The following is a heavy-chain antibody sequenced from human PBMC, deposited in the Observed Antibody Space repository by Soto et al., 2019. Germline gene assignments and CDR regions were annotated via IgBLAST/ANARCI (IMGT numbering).Heavy chain of an antibody. CDR1: AFTFSDYY. CDR2: ISSSGTVI. J-gene: IGHJ4*02. Sequence: GGSLRLSCAASAFTFSDYYMSWIRQAPGKGLEWVSYISSSGTVIYYGDSVKGRFTVSRDNAKNSMYLQMNSLRAEDTAVYYCTRDSGSSGWGGYFDYWGQGTLVTVSS. D-gene: IGHD6-19*01. V-gene: IGHV3-11*01. CDR3: TRDSGSSGWGGYFDY.